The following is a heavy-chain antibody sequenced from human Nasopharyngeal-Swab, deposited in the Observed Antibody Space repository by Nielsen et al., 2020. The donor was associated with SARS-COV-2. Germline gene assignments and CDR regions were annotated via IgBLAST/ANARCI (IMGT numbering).Heavy chain of an antibody. Sequence: GESLKISCKGSGYKFTSYWIGWVRQMPGKGLEWMGIIYPGDSDTIYSPSFQGQVTISADKSISTAYLQWSSLKASDTAMYYRARRDNWNDFNWFDPWGQGTLVTVSS. CDR2: IYPGDSDT. CDR1: GYKFTSYW. V-gene: IGHV5-51*01. J-gene: IGHJ5*02. D-gene: IGHD1-1*01. CDR3: ARRDNWNDFNWFDP.